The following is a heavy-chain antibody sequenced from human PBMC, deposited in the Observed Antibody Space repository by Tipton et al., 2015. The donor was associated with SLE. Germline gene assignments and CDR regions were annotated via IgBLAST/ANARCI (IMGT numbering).Heavy chain of an antibody. CDR2: IHHSGRT. Sequence: TLSLTCSVSGASISSGGFSWTRFRQPPGKGLEWIGHIHHSGRTSYNMSLKSRVTIPEDRSRNQFSLMLTSVTAADTAVYYCARVHTDFSNAGYFSRYGLDVWGQGATVSVSA. CDR3: ARVHTDFSNAGYFSRYGLDV. D-gene: IGHD4-11*01. J-gene: IGHJ6*01. CDR1: GASISSGGFS. V-gene: IGHV4-30-2*01.